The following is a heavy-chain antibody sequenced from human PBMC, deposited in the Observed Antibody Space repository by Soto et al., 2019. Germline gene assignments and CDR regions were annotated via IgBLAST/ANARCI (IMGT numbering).Heavy chain of an antibody. D-gene: IGHD2-8*01. Sequence: ASVKVSCKASGYTLTVYGISCGRQAPGQGLEWMGWISAYNGNTNYAQKLQGRVTMTTDTSTSTAYMELRSLRSDDTAVYYCARDVRDIVLMVYALGDAFDIWGQGTMVTVSS. V-gene: IGHV1-18*01. CDR3: ARDVRDIVLMVYALGDAFDI. CDR2: ISAYNGNT. CDR1: GYTLTVYG. J-gene: IGHJ3*02.